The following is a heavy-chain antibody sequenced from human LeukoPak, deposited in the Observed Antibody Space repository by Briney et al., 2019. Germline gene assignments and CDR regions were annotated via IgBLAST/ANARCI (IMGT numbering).Heavy chain of an antibody. CDR1: GYTFTSYY. J-gene: IGHJ4*02. V-gene: IGHV1-46*01. D-gene: IGHD6-19*01. Sequence: ASVKVSCKASGYTFTSYYMHWVRQAPGQGLEWMGIINPSGGSTSYAQKFQGRVTMTRDMSTSTVYMELSSLRSEDTAVYYCARVPPALSGWEIYFDYWGQGTLVTVSS. CDR2: INPSGGST. CDR3: ARVPPALSGWEIYFDY.